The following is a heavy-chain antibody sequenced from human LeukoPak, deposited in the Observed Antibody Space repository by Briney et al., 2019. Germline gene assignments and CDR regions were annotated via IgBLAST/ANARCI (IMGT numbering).Heavy chain of an antibody. D-gene: IGHD6-6*01. CDR1: GGSISSSS. Sequence: PSETLSLTCTVSGGSISSSSYYWGWIRQPPGKGLEWVSSISSSSSYIYYAGSVKGRFTISRDNAKNSLYLQMNSLRAEDTAVYYCARDEGAARPGVCDYWGQGTPVTVSS. CDR2: ISSSSSYI. CDR3: ARDEGAARPGVCDY. V-gene: IGHV3-21*01. J-gene: IGHJ4*02.